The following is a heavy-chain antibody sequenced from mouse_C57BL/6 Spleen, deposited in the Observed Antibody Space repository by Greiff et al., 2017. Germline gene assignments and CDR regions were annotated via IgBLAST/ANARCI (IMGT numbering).Heavy chain of an antibody. CDR2: ISRGGSYT. D-gene: IGHD1-1*01. CDR1: GFTFSSYG. Sequence: EVQLVESGGDLVKPGGSLKLSCAASGFTFSSYGMSWVRQTPDKRLAWVATISRGGSYTYYPDSVKGRFTISRDNAKTTLYLQMSSLKTEDTAMYYCARHVTTVVDYYAMDYWGQGTSVTVSS. CDR3: ARHVTTVVDYYAMDY. V-gene: IGHV5-6*01. J-gene: IGHJ4*01.